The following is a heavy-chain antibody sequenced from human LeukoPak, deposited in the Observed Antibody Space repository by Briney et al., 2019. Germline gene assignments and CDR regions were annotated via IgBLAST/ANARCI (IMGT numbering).Heavy chain of an antibody. D-gene: IGHD6-19*01. Sequence: GASVKVSCKASGYTFTSHGIIWVRQAPGQGLEWMGWVSAYNGNTKYAQKVQGRVTMTTDTSTSTAYMELRSLRSDDTAVYYCARDGSSGWYSGYYYYYMDVWGKGTTVTISS. CDR3: ARDGSSGWYSGYYYYYMDV. V-gene: IGHV1-18*01. CDR1: GYTFTSHG. J-gene: IGHJ6*03. CDR2: VSAYNGNT.